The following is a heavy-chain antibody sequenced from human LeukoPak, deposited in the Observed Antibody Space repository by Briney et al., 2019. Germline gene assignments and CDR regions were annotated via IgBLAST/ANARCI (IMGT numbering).Heavy chain of an antibody. Sequence: GGSLRLSCAASGFTFSSYWMSWVRQAPGKGLEYVSAISSNGGSTYYADSVKGRFTISRDNSKNTLYLQMSSLRAEDTAVYYCVKEGYCSGGSCYPRVDYWGQGTLVTVSS. CDR1: GFTFSSYW. CDR3: VKEGYCSGGSCYPRVDY. D-gene: IGHD2-15*01. J-gene: IGHJ4*02. V-gene: IGHV3-64D*06. CDR2: ISSNGGST.